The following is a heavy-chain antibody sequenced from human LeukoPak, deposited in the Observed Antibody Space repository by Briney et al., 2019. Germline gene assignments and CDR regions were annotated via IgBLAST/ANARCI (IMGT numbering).Heavy chain of an antibody. CDR2: INHSGST. CDR1: GGSFSGYY. J-gene: IGHJ4*02. CDR3: ARDLWAVAGTSDY. D-gene: IGHD6-19*01. Sequence: PSETLSLTCAVYGGSFSGYYWSWIRQPPGKGLEWIGEINHSGSTNYNPSLKSRVTISVDTSKNQFSLKLSSVTAADTAVYYCARDLWAVAGTSDYWGQGTLVTVSS. V-gene: IGHV4-34*01.